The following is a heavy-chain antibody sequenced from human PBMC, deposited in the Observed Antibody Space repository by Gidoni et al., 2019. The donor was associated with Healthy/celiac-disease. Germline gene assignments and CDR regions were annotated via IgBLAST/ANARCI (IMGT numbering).Heavy chain of an antibody. J-gene: IGHJ6*02. CDR2: ISYDGSNK. CDR1: GFTFRSYG. D-gene: IGHD2-2*02. Sequence: QVQLVESGGGVVQPGRSLRLSCAAPGFTFRSYGMHWVRQAPGKGLEWVAVISYDGSNKYYADSVKGRFTISRDNSKNTLYLQMNSLRAEDTAVYYCAKDIGAAEYCSSTSCYTNYYYGMDVWGQGTTVTVSS. V-gene: IGHV3-30*18. CDR3: AKDIGAAEYCSSTSCYTNYYYGMDV.